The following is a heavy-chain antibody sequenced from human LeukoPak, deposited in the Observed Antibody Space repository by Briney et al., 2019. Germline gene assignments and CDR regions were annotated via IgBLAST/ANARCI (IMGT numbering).Heavy chain of an antibody. Sequence: SETLSLICTVSGGSISGHFWSWIRQPPGKGLQWIGYIYYSGSTTYNPSLKSRVTISVDTSKNQFSLKLTSVTAADTAVYYCARLTYSGSYFHDYWGQGTLVTVSS. D-gene: IGHD1-26*01. CDR1: GGSISGHF. CDR2: IYYSGST. V-gene: IGHV4-59*11. CDR3: ARLTYSGSYFHDY. J-gene: IGHJ4*02.